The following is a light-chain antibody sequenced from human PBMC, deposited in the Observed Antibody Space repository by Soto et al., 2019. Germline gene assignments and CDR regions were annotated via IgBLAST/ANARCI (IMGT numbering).Light chain of an antibody. J-gene: IGKJ4*01. Sequence: DIQMTQSPSTLSGSVVDRVTITFRASQTISSWLAWYQQKPGKAPKLLIYDSSSLESGVPSRFSGSGSGTEFTLTISSLQPDDFGTYYCQEYNTYFSLTFGGGTKVDIK. V-gene: IGKV1-5*01. CDR2: DSS. CDR3: QEYNTYFSLT. CDR1: QTISSW.